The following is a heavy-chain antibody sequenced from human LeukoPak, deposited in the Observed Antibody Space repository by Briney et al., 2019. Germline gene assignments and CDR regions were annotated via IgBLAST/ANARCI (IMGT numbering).Heavy chain of an antibody. V-gene: IGHV3-20*04. CDR3: AGDGSYCNYQGPLDV. J-gene: IGHJ6*04. D-gene: IGHD4-11*01. CDR1: GFTFDDYG. Sequence: PGGSLRLSCAASGFTFDDYGMSWVRQAPGKGLEWVSGINWNGGSTGYANSVKGRFTISRDNAKNSLYLQMNSLRAEDTALYYCAGDGSYCNYQGPLDVWGKGTTVTVSS. CDR2: INWNGGST.